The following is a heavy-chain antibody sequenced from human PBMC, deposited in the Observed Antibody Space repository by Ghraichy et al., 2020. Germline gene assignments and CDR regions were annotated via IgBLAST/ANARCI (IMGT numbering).Heavy chain of an antibody. CDR3: TRSGYYGYALDT. Sequence: SETLSLTCTVSGGSISSYYWSWIRKPQGKGQEWTWFIYFSGSPHSNPSLTRRDTISVATSKNQFSLKLSSVSAADTDVYYCTRSGYYGYALDTWGQGTMATVSS. D-gene: IGHD3-22*01. V-gene: IGHV4-59*08. CDR2: IYFSGSP. CDR1: GGSISSYY. J-gene: IGHJ3*02.